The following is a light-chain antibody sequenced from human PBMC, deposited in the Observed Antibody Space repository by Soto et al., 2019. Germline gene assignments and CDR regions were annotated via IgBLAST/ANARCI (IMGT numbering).Light chain of an antibody. CDR2: DVS. Sequence: QSVLTQPASVSGSPGQSITISCTGTSSDVGGYNFVSWYQQHPGKAPKLMIFDVSIRPSGISHRFSGSKSGNTASLIISGLQTEDEADYYCSSYTSSNTQVFGGGTKLTVL. V-gene: IGLV2-14*01. J-gene: IGLJ2*01. CDR3: SSYTSSNTQV. CDR1: SSDVGGYNF.